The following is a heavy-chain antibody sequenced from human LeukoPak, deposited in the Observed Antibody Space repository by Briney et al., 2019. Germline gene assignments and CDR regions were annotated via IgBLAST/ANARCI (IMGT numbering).Heavy chain of an antibody. CDR1: GFTFSSYA. CDR3: AKARYCSSTSCDYYYYYGMDV. J-gene: IGHJ6*02. V-gene: IGHV3-23*01. Sequence: GGSLRLSCAASGFTFSSYAMSWVRQAPGKELEWVSAISGSGGSTYYADSVKGRFTISRDNSKNTLYLQMNSLRAEDTAVYYCAKARYCSSTSCDYYYYYGMDVWGQGTTVTVSS. CDR2: ISGSGGST. D-gene: IGHD2-2*01.